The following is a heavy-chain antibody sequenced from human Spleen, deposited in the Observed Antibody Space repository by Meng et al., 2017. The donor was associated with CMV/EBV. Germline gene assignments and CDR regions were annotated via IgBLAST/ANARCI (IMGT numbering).Heavy chain of an antibody. D-gene: IGHD4/OR15-4a*01. CDR3: AREQYGGNTYAFDF. V-gene: IGHV1-2*02. CDR2: INTNNGGT. Sequence: ASVKVSCKASGYTFTGQYMHWVRQAPGQGLEWMGWINTNNGGTNYAQKFQGRVTMTRDTSISTAYMELSRLTSDDTAVYFCAREQYGGNTYAFDFWGQGTMVTVSS. CDR1: GYTFTGQY. J-gene: IGHJ3*01.